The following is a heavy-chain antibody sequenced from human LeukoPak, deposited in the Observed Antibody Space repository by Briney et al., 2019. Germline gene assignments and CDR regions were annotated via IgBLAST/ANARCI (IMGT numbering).Heavy chain of an antibody. V-gene: IGHV3-23*01. CDR1: GFTFNSFT. D-gene: IGHD3-16*02. J-gene: IGHJ4*02. Sequence: GGSLRLSCAASGFTFNSFTMNWVRQAPGKGLEWVSSISGSDGTSHYADFVKGRFTISRDNSKNTLYLQMNSLRAEDTAAYYCAKSLGVGGYTRYKGFDQWGQGTLVVVSS. CDR3: AKSLGVGGYTRYKGFDQ. CDR2: ISGSDGTS.